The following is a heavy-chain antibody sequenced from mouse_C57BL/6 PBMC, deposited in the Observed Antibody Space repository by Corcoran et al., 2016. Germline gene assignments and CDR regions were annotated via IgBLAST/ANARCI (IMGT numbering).Heavy chain of an antibody. V-gene: IGHV1-18*01. D-gene: IGHD1-1*01. J-gene: IGHJ2*01. Sequence: EVQLQQSGPELVKPGASVKIPCKASGYTFTDYNMAWVKQSHGKSLEWIGDINPNNGGTIYNQKFKGKATLTVDKSSSTAYMGLRSLTSEDTAVYYCAREATVVGRYYFDYWGQGTTLTVSS. CDR3: AREATVVGRYYFDY. CDR2: INPNNGGT. CDR1: GYTFTDYN.